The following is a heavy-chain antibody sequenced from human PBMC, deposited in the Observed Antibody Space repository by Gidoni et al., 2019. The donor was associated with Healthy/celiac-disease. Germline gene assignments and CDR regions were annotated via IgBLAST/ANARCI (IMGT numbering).Heavy chain of an antibody. CDR2: IYYSGST. V-gene: IGHV4-31*03. CDR1: GGSISSGGYY. Sequence: QVQLQESGPGLVKPSQTLSLTCTVSGGSISSGGYYWSWIRQHPRKGLEWIGYIYYSGSTYYNPSLKSRVTISVDTSKNQFSLKLSSVTAADTAVYYCARGLYDYGDYRLLPFDPWGQGTLVTVSS. CDR3: ARGLYDYGDYRLLPFDP. J-gene: IGHJ5*02. D-gene: IGHD4-17*01.